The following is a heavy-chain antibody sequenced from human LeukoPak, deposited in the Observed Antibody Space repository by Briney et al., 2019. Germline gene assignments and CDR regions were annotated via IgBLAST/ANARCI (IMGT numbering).Heavy chain of an antibody. CDR2: LHSGGST. Sequence: GGSLRLSCAASGFIGSSNYMSWVRQAPGRGLEWVPVLHSGGSTYYADSVKGRFTISRDKSKNMLYLQMNSLRAEDTAIYYCARCRVTMLRGVTIGDYGYYMDVWGKGTTVTISS. V-gene: IGHV3-66*01. J-gene: IGHJ6*03. CDR3: ARCRVTMLRGVTIGDYGYYMDV. CDR1: GFIGSSNY. D-gene: IGHD3-10*01.